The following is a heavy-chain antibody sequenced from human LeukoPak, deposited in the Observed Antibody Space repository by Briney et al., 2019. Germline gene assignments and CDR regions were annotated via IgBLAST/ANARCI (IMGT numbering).Heavy chain of an antibody. CDR3: ARVYGSGFNWFDP. D-gene: IGHD3-10*01. J-gene: IGHJ5*02. Sequence: GASVKVSCKASGYTFTGYYMHWVRQAPGQGLEWMGWINPNSGGTNYAQKFQGRVTMTRDTSISTAYMELSRLRSDDTAVYYCARVYGSGFNWFDPWGQGTLVTVSS. CDR1: GYTFTGYY. V-gene: IGHV1-2*02. CDR2: INPNSGGT.